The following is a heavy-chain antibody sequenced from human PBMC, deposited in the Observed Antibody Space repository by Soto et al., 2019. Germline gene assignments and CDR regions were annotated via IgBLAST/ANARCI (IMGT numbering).Heavy chain of an antibody. CDR3: ARDAFSNYYDSSGYYRFDY. V-gene: IGHV1-18*04. CDR1: GYTFTSYG. CDR2: ISAYNGNT. Sequence: VASVKVSCKASGYTFTSYGISWVRQAPGQGLEWMGWISAYNGNTNYAQKLQGRVTMTTDTPTSTAYMELRSLRSDDTAVYYCARDAFSNYYDSSGYYRFDYWGQGTLVTVSS. J-gene: IGHJ4*02. D-gene: IGHD3-22*01.